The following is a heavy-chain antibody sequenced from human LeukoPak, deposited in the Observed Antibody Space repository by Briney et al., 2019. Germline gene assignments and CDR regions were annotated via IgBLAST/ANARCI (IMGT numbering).Heavy chain of an antibody. J-gene: IGHJ4*02. D-gene: IGHD6-13*01. CDR3: ARNGAKYSSSRYYFDY. V-gene: IGHV1-69*01. CDR2: IIPIFGTA. Sequence: VASVKVSFKASGGTFISYAISWVRQAPGQGLEWMGGIIPIFGTANYAQKFQGRVTITADESTSTAYMELSSLRSEDTAVYYCARNGAKYSSSRYYFDYWGQGTLVTVSS. CDR1: GGTFISYA.